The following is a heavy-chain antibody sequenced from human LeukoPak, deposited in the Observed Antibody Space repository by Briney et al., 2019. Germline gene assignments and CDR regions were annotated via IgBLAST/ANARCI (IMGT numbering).Heavy chain of an antibody. D-gene: IGHD3-22*01. CDR3: STYYYDSSGYLGAFDY. V-gene: IGHV4-4*02. CDR2: IYHSGST. Sequence: PSETLSLTCAVSGGSISSSNWWSWVRQPPGKGLEWIGEIYHSGSTNYNPSLKSRVTISVDKSKNQFSLKLSSVTAADTAVYYCSTYYYDSSGYLGAFDYWGQGTLVTVSS. CDR1: GGSISSSNW. J-gene: IGHJ4*02.